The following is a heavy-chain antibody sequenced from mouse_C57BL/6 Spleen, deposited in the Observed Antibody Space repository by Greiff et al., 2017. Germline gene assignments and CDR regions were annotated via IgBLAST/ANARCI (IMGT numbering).Heavy chain of an antibody. CDR3: TRENYDYDGYYLDY. D-gene: IGHD2-4*01. CDR2: IYPGNSDT. J-gene: IGHJ2*01. Sequence: VQLQQSGTVLARPGASVKMSCKTSGYTFTSYWMHWVKQRPGPGLEWIGAIYPGNSDTSYTQKFKGKAKLTAVTSASTAYMELSSLTNEDSAVYYCTRENYDYDGYYLDYWGQGTTLTVSS. CDR1: GYTFTSYW. V-gene: IGHV1-5*01.